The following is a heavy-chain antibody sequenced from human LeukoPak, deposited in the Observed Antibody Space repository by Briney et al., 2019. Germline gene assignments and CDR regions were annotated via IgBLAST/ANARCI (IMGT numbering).Heavy chain of an antibody. Sequence: SETLSLTCTVSGGSISSYYWGWIRQPPGKGLEWIGSIYYSGSTYYNPSLKSRVTISVDTSKNQFSLKLSSVTAADTAVYYCARHPSLWLAIIDYWGQGTLVTVSS. J-gene: IGHJ4*02. CDR3: ARHPSLWLAIIDY. CDR2: IYYSGST. D-gene: IGHD6-19*01. V-gene: IGHV4-39*01. CDR1: GGSISSYY.